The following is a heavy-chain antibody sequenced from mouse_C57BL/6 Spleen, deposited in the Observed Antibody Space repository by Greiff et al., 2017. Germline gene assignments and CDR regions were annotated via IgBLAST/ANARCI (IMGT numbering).Heavy chain of an antibody. CDR2: IWSGGST. J-gene: IGHJ3*01. Sequence: QVQLQQSGPGLVQPSQSLSITCTVSGFSLTSYGVHWVRQSPGKGLEWLGVIWSGGSTDYNAAFISRLSISKDNSKSQVFFKMNSLQADDTAIYYCARSFYYYGSSGFAYWGQGTLVTVSA. CDR3: ARSFYYYGSSGFAY. CDR1: GFSLTSYG. V-gene: IGHV2-2*01. D-gene: IGHD1-1*01.